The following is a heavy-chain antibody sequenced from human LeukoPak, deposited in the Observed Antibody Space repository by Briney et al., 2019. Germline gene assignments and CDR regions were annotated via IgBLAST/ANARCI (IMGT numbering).Heavy chain of an antibody. CDR3: ARDANTAMANFDY. D-gene: IGHD5-18*01. V-gene: IGHV3-48*03. J-gene: IGHJ4*02. CDR1: GFTFSSYE. Sequence: GGSLRLSCAAPGFTFSSYEMNWVRQAPGKGLEWVSYISSSGSTIYYADSVKGRFTISRDNAKNSLYLQMNSLRAEDTAVYYCARDANTAMANFDYWGQGTLVTVSS. CDR2: ISSSGSTI.